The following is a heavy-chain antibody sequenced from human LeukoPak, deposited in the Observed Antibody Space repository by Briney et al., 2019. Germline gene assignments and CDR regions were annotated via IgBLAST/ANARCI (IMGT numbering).Heavy chain of an antibody. V-gene: IGHV1-18*01. CDR3: ARVRGSSGYYSLSGMDV. Sequence: VASVKVSFKASGYTFTSYGISWVRQAPGQGLEWMGWISAYNGNTNYAQKLQGRVTMTTDTSTSTAYMELRSLRADDTAVYYCARVRGSSGYYSLSGMDVWGQGTTVTVSS. J-gene: IGHJ6*02. CDR2: ISAYNGNT. CDR1: GYTFTSYG. D-gene: IGHD3-22*01.